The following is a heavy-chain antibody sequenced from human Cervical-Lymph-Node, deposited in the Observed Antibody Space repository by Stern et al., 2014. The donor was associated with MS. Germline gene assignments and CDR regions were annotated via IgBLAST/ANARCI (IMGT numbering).Heavy chain of an antibody. CDR2: IHDSGST. D-gene: IGHD2-21*02. V-gene: IGHV4-31*03. Sequence: QVQLQESGPGMVKPSQTLSLTCTVSGGSSSSGGSYWSWIRQHPGKGLEWFGYIHDSGSTYYNPSLKSRIPISQDTSKNQFSLELSSVTAADTAVYYCARDYCRGDSCYFDSWGQGTLVTVSS. CDR1: GGSSSSGGSY. CDR3: ARDYCRGDSCYFDS. J-gene: IGHJ4*02.